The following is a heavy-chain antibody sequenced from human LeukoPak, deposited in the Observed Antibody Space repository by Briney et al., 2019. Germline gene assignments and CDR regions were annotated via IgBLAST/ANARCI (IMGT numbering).Heavy chain of an antibody. CDR1: GGSISSSSYC. Sequence: SETLSLTCTVSGGSISSSSYCWGWIRQPPGKGLEWIGSIYYSGSTYYNPSLKSRVTISVDTSKNQFSLKLSSVTAADTAVYYCARRVRDIVVVPAAIGFDYWGQGTLVTVSS. D-gene: IGHD2-2*02. CDR2: IYYSGST. J-gene: IGHJ4*02. V-gene: IGHV4-39*01. CDR3: ARRVRDIVVVPAAIGFDY.